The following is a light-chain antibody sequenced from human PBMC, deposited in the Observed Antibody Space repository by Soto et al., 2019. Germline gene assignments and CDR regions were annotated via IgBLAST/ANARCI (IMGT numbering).Light chain of an antibody. J-gene: IGKJ4*01. V-gene: IGKV1-9*01. CDR3: QRLNTYPVT. CDR1: QGISRY. CDR2: AAS. Sequence: IQLTQSPSSLSASVGDSVTITCRASQGISRYLSWYQQKPGRAPKLLISAASTLQSGVPARFSGSGSGTDFTLSITSLQPEDFATYYCQRLNTYPVTFGGGTKVEIK.